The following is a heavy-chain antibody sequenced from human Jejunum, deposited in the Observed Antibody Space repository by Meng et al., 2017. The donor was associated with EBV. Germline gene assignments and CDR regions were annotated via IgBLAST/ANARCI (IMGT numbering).Heavy chain of an antibody. J-gene: IGHJ4*02. CDR3: VGHGYNSGW. D-gene: IGHD6-19*01. CDR2: FFDHTDNT. Sequence: VQLLESGGDLVQPGGSLRRSCTVSGFELSKNGISWVRQVPGRGLEWVSSFFDHTDNTYYADSVKGRFTISRDNSRNTLYLQMSSLSVDDTAVYYCVGHGYNSGWWGQGTLVTVSS. CDR1: GFELSKNG. V-gene: IGHV3-23*01.